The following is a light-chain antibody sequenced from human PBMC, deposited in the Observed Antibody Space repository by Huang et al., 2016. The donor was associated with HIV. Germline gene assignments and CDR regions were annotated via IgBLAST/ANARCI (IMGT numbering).Light chain of an antibody. CDR1: QGISSY. J-gene: IGKJ1*01. CDR2: GAS. Sequence: DIQMTQSPSSLSASVGDRVTIRCRASQGISSYLNWYQHNPGEAPRLLLYGASTLNNGVQSRFSGSGSGTYFTLTISSLRPEDFATYYCQQSHTIPWTFGQGTRV. CDR3: QQSHTIPWT. V-gene: IGKV1-39*01.